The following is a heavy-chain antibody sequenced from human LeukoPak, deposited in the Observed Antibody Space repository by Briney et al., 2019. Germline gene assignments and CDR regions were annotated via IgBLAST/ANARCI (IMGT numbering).Heavy chain of an antibody. CDR1: GGSFSGYY. D-gene: IGHD5-18*01. CDR3: ARVRGYSYGYSVDY. CDR2: INHSGST. J-gene: IGHJ4*02. V-gene: IGHV4-34*01. Sequence: SETLSLTRAVYGGSFSGYYWSWIRQPPGKGLEWIGEINHSGSTNYNPSLKSRVTISVDTSKNQFSLKLSSVTAADTAVYYCARVRGYSYGYSVDYWGQGTLVTVSS.